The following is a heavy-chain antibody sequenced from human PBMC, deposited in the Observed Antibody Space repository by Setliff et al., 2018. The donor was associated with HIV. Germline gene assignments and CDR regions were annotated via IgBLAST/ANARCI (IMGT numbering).Heavy chain of an antibody. D-gene: IGHD2-21*02. CDR2: VHSTGST. J-gene: IGHJ4*02. CDR3: AWSSRGSLRDLDY. Sequence: SETLSLTCAVSGDSLSNYYWSWIRQPPGKGLEWIGYVHSTGSTNYNPSLKSRVAISVDTSKNQFSLKLSSVTAADTAVYYCAWSSRGSLRDLDYWGPGTLVTVSS. V-gene: IGHV4-4*09. CDR1: GDSLSNYY.